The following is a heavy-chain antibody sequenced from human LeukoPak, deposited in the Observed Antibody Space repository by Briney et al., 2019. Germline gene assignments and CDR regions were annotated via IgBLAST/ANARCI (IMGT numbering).Heavy chain of an antibody. V-gene: IGHV1-2*02. CDR3: ARDFRGGRQLVFGRNSSLRPGY. Sequence: GASVKVSCKASGYTFTGYYMHWVRQAPGQGLEWMGWINPNSGGTNYAQKFQGRVTMTRDTSISTAYMELSRLRSDDTAVYYCARDFRGGRQLVFGRNSSLRPGYWGQGTLVTVSS. CDR1: GYTFTGYY. D-gene: IGHD6-13*01. J-gene: IGHJ4*02. CDR2: INPNSGGT.